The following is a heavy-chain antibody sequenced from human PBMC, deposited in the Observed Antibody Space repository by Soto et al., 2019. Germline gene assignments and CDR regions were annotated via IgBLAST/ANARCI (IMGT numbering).Heavy chain of an antibody. Sequence: VQLMRSGAEVKKPGSSVKVSCKASGGTFSSYTISWVRQAPGQGLEWMGRIIPILGIAKYAQKFQGRVTINADKSTSTAYMELSSLRSEDTVVYYCARETTDYYYYYGMDVWGQGTTVTVSS. J-gene: IGHJ6*02. D-gene: IGHD1-1*01. CDR3: ARETTDYYYYYGMDV. V-gene: IGHV1-69*08. CDR1: GGTFSSYT. CDR2: IIPILGIA.